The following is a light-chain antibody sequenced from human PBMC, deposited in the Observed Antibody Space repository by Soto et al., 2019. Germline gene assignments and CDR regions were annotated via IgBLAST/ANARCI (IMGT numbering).Light chain of an antibody. CDR1: QRISYSY. V-gene: IGKV3-20*01. CDR3: QQYNFFPRT. Sequence: EILLTQSPGILSFSPGERATLSCMASQRISYSYVAWYQHRLGQAPRLLVYAASTRAPGVPDRFSGSGSGTDFTLTISRLETEDFAVDHWQQYNFFPRTVGGGTKVESK. CDR2: AAS. J-gene: IGKJ4*01.